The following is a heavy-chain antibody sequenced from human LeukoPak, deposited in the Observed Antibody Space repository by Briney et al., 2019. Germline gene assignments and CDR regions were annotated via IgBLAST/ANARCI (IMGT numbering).Heavy chain of an antibody. D-gene: IGHD5-18*01. J-gene: IGHJ6*02. CDR1: GGSFSGYC. CDR2: INHSGST. V-gene: IGHV4-34*01. Sequence: PSETLSLTCAVYGGSFSGYCWSWIRQPPGKGLEWIGEINHSGSTNYNPSLKSRVTISVDTSKNQFSLKLSSVTAADTAVYYCARGVATSSNVDTAQYYYGMDVWGQGTTVTVSS. CDR3: ARGVATSSNVDTAQYYYGMDV.